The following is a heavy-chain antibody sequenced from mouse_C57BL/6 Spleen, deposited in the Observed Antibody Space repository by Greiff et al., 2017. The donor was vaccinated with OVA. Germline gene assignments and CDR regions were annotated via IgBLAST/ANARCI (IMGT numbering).Heavy chain of an antibody. Sequence: QLQQSGPELVKPGASVTISCKASGYAFSSSWMNWVKQRPGKGLEWIGRIYPGDGDTNYNGKFKGKATLTADKSSSTAYMQLSSLTSEDSAVYFCAREGMIPHAMDYWGQGTSVTVSS. V-gene: IGHV1-82*01. CDR3: AREGMIPHAMDY. CDR1: GYAFSSSW. CDR2: IYPGDGDT. D-gene: IGHD2-4*01. J-gene: IGHJ4*01.